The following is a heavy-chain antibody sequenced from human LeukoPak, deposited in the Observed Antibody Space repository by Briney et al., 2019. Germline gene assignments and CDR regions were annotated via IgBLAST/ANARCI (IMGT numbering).Heavy chain of an antibody. V-gene: IGHV4-39*07. D-gene: IGHD2-21*02. CDR2: IYYSGST. J-gene: IGHJ4*02. Sequence: SETLSLTCTVSGGSISSSSYYWGWIRQPPGKGLEWIGSIYYSGSTYYNPSLKSRVTISVDTSKNQFSLKLSSVTAADTAVYYCARAFVVVTAIDYWGQGTLVTVSS. CDR3: ARAFVVVTAIDY. CDR1: GGSISSSSYY.